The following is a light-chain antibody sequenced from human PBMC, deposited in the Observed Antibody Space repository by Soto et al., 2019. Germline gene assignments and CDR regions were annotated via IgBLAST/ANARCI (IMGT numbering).Light chain of an antibody. CDR3: SSYAGSNMGV. Sequence: QAVMTQPPSVSAAPGQKVTISCSGSSSNIGGNSVSWYQQLPGTAPKLLIYEVTQRPSGVPDRFSASKSGNTASLTVSGLQAEDEADYYCSSYAGSNMGVFGTGTKVTVL. V-gene: IGLV2-8*01. CDR1: SSNIGGNS. CDR2: EVT. J-gene: IGLJ1*01.